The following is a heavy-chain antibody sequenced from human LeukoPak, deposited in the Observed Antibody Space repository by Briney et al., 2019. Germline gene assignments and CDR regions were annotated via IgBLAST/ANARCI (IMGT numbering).Heavy chain of an antibody. CDR2: ISYDGSNK. D-gene: IGHD1-26*01. V-gene: IGHV3-30-3*01. J-gene: IGHJ4*02. Sequence: GRSLRLSCAASGFTFSSYAMHWVRQAPGKGLEWVAVISYDGSNKYYADSVKGRFTISRDNSKNTLYLQMNSLRAEDTAVYYCARDEGSYYSCFDYWGQGTLVTVSS. CDR1: GFTFSSYA. CDR3: ARDEGSYYSCFDY.